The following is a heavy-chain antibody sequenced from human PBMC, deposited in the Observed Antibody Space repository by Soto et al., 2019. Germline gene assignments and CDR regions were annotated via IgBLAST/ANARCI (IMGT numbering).Heavy chain of an antibody. Sequence: SETLSLTCTVSGGSISSYYWSWIRTPPGKGLEWIGYIYYSGSTNYNPSLKSRVTISVDTSKNQFSLKLSSVTAADTAVYYCAREWRVAATGYYYYYGMDVWGQGTTVTVSS. CDR3: AREWRVAATGYYYYYGMDV. J-gene: IGHJ6*02. D-gene: IGHD2-15*01. CDR1: GGSISSYY. V-gene: IGHV4-59*01. CDR2: IYYSGST.